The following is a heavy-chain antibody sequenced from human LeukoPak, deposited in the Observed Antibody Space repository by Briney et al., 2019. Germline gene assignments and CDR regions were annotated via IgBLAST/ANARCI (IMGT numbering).Heavy chain of an antibody. Sequence: GGSLRLSCAASGFTFSSYWMSWVRQAPGKGLEWVANIKQDGSEKYYVDSVKGRFTISRDNAKNSLYLQMNSLRAEDTAVYYCAKGFGCSSTSCYQDYWGQGTLVTVSS. CDR1: GFTFSSYW. J-gene: IGHJ4*02. CDR2: IKQDGSEK. D-gene: IGHD2-2*01. CDR3: AKGFGCSSTSCYQDY. V-gene: IGHV3-7*03.